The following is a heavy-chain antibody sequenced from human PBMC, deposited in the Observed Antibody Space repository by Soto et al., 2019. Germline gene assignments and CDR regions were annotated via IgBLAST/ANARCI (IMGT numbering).Heavy chain of an antibody. CDR3: ARARPIYYYYGMDV. CDR1: GFTFSSYS. J-gene: IGHJ6*02. CDR2: ISSSSSYI. V-gene: IGHV3-21*01. Sequence: EVQLVESGGGLVKPGGSLRLSCAASGFTFSSYSMNWVRQAPGKGLEWVSSISSSSSYIYYADSVKGRFTISRDNAKNSLYLQMNSRRAEDTAVYYWARARPIYYYYGMDVWGQGTTVTVSS.